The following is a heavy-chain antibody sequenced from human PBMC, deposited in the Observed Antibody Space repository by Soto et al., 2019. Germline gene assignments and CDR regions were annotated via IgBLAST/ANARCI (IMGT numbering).Heavy chain of an antibody. Sequence: SETLSLTCAVYGGYFSGYYWSWIRQPPGKGLEWIGEINHSGSTNYNPSLKSRVTISVDTSKNQFSLKLSSVTAADTAVYYCARGAAAAGYYYYYYMDVWGKGTTVTVSS. CDR3: ARGAAAAGYYYYYYMDV. D-gene: IGHD6-13*01. CDR2: INHSGST. CDR1: GGYFSGYY. V-gene: IGHV4-34*01. J-gene: IGHJ6*03.